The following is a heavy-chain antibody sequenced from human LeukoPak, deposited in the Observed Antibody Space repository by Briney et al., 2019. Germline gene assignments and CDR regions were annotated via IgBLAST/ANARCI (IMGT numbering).Heavy chain of an antibody. D-gene: IGHD2-21*01. Sequence: GESLKISCKGSGYSFTSYWIGWVRQMPGKGLEWMGIIYPGDSDTRYSPSFQGQVTISADKSISTAYLQWSSLKASDTAMYYCARGCGNITCPNWFDPWGQGTLVTVSS. CDR1: GYSFTSYW. CDR2: IYPGDSDT. V-gene: IGHV5-51*01. CDR3: ARGCGNITCPNWFDP. J-gene: IGHJ5*02.